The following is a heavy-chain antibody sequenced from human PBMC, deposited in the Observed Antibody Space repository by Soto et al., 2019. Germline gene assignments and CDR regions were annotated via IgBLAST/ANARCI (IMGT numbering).Heavy chain of an antibody. V-gene: IGHV3-30*18. Sequence: PGGSLRLSCAASGFTFSSYGMHWVRQAPGKGLEWVAVISYDGSNKYYADSVKGRFTISRDNSKNTLYLQMDSLRAEDTAVYYCAKGPHNWFDYWGQGTLVTVSS. CDR2: ISYDGSNK. CDR1: GFTFSSYG. CDR3: AKGPHNWFDY. J-gene: IGHJ4*02. D-gene: IGHD1-20*01.